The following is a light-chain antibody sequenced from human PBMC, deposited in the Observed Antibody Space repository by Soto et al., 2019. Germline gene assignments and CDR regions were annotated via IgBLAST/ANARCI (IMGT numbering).Light chain of an antibody. J-gene: IGKJ1*01. CDR2: KAS. V-gene: IGKV1-5*03. CDR3: QQFYRYPLT. Sequence: DIQMTQSPSTLSASVGDRVTITCRASQSVNTYLAWYQQKPGKAPHLLIYKASSLETGVPSRFSGSGSVTEFTLTISSLQPDDFATYYCQQFYRYPLTFGQGTKVEIK. CDR1: QSVNTY.